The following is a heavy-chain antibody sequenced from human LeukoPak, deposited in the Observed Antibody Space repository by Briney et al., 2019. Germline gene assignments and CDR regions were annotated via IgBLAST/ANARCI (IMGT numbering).Heavy chain of an antibody. Sequence: GGSLRLSCATSGFTFVDYGLSWVRQAPGKGLEWVAVIWYDGSNKYYADSVKGRFTISRDNSKNTLYLQMNSLRAEDTAVYYCAKDVAPNWNDDAFDIWGQGTMVTVSS. D-gene: IGHD1-1*01. J-gene: IGHJ3*02. CDR3: AKDVAPNWNDDAFDI. V-gene: IGHV3-33*06. CDR1: GFTFVDYG. CDR2: IWYDGSNK.